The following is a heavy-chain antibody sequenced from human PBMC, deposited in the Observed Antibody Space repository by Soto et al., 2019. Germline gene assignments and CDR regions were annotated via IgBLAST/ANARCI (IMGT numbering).Heavy chain of an antibody. CDR2: IYHSGST. V-gene: IGHV4-30-2*01. CDR1: GGSISSGGYS. Sequence: SETLSLTCAFSGGSISSGGYSLSWIRQPPGKGLEWIGYIYHSGSTYYNPSLKSRVTISVDRSNNQFSLRLRSVTAADTAVYYCATLPPRIVVSLLPIPTWGQGILVTVSS. D-gene: IGHD2-21*01. CDR3: ATLPPRIVVSLLPIPT. J-gene: IGHJ5*02.